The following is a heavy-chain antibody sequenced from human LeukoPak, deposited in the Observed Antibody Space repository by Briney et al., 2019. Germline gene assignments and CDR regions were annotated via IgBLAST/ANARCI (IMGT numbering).Heavy chain of an antibody. Sequence: GGSLRLSCAASGFPFTSYLMHWVRQSTGKGLEWVATLGAAGDTHYPGSVKGRFTISRETARRSLFPQMTSLRPGDSALYYCAISIAGSTGGIWFDPSGQGTLVTVSS. D-gene: IGHD3-16*01. CDR1: GFPFTSYL. CDR2: LGAAGDT. CDR3: AISIAGSTGGIWFDP. V-gene: IGHV3-13*01. J-gene: IGHJ5*02.